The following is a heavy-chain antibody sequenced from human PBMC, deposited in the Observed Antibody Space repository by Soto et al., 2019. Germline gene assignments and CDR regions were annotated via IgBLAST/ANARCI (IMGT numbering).Heavy chain of an antibody. D-gene: IGHD3-10*01. CDR1: GYSFTSYW. V-gene: IGHV5-51*01. Sequence: GESLKISCKGSGYSFTSYWIAWVRQMPGKGLEWMGIIYPGDSDTKYSPSFQGQVSMSADKSISTAYLQWSSLKASDSAMYYCARVYGSGTDWFDPWGQGTLVTVSS. CDR2: IYPGDSDT. CDR3: ARVYGSGTDWFDP. J-gene: IGHJ5*02.